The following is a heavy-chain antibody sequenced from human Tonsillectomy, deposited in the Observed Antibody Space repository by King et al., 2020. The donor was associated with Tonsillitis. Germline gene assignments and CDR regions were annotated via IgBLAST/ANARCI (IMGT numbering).Heavy chain of an antibody. D-gene: IGHD4-23*01. J-gene: IGHJ4*02. V-gene: IGHV3-15*01. CDR3: ITTDYRGRDY. Sequence: QLVQSGGGLVKPGGSLRLSCAASGFTFSNAWMSWVRQAPGKGLEWVGRIKRKTEGGTTDYAAPVKGRFTISRDDSKNTLYLQMNSLKTEDTAVYYCITTDYRGRDYWGQGTLVTVSS. CDR1: GFTFSNAW. CDR2: IKRKTEGGTT.